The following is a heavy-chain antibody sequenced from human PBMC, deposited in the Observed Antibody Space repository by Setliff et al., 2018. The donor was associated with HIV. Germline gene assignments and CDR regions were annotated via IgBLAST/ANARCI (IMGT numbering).Heavy chain of an antibody. CDR1: GYTLTELS. CDR3: ATPGYSSGWAGFTDY. CDR2: FDPEDGET. V-gene: IGHV1-24*01. D-gene: IGHD6-19*01. J-gene: IGHJ4*02. Sequence: ASVKVSCKVSGYTLTELSMHWVRQAPGKGLEWMGGFDPEDGETIYAQKFQGRVTVTEDTSTDTAYMELSSLRSEDTAVYYCATPGYSSGWAGFTDYWGQGTLVTVSS.